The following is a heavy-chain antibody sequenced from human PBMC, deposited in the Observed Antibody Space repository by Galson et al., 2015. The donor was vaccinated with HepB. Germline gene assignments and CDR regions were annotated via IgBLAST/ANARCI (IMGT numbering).Heavy chain of an antibody. D-gene: IGHD1-26*01. V-gene: IGHV3-21*01. Sequence: SLRLSCAASGFTFSSYGMHWVRQAPGKGLEWVSSISSSSSYIYYADSVKGRFTISRDNAKNSLYLQMNSLRAEDTAVYYCAPGSYPEHRYWGQGTLVTVSS. CDR1: GFTFSSYG. CDR3: APGSYPEHRY. J-gene: IGHJ4*02. CDR2: ISSSSSYI.